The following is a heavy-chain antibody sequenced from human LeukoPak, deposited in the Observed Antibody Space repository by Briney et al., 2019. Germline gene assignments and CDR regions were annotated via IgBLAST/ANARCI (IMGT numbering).Heavy chain of an antibody. Sequence: SETLSLTCTVSGGSISSYYWSWIRQPPGKGLEWIGYIYYSGSTNYNPSLKSRVTISVDTSKDQFSLKLSSVTAADTAVYYCARSSGSYYFDYWGQGTLVTVSS. CDR2: IYYSGST. CDR3: ARSSGSYYFDY. CDR1: GGSISSYY. D-gene: IGHD3-22*01. V-gene: IGHV4-59*01. J-gene: IGHJ4*02.